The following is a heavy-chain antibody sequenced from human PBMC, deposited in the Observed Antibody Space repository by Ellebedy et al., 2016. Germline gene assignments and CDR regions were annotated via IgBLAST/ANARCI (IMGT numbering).Heavy chain of an antibody. CDR2: INQDGSEK. V-gene: IGHV3-7*01. CDR3: ARYGNYDLLY. Sequence: GGSLRLSCAASGFTFSSHWMSWVRQAPGEGLEWVANINQDGSEKYYVDSLKGRFTISRDNAKNSLFLQMNSLRVEDTAVYYCARYGNYDLLYWGPGTLVTVSS. D-gene: IGHD4-11*01. CDR1: GFTFSSHW. J-gene: IGHJ4*02.